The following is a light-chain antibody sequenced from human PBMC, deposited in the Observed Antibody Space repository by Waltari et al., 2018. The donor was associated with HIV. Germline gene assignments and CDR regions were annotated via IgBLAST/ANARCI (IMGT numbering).Light chain of an antibody. CDR2: EDH. CDR1: SAGIDSHY. Sequence: FMLTQPHSVSESPGTTVTISCGRSSAGIDSHYLHWFQHRPGRAPTTVIFEDHERPSGVPDRFSGSIDISSNSAFLTISGLETEDEADYYCQSYDADNHWVFGGVTKLTVL. V-gene: IGLV6-57*03. J-gene: IGLJ3*02. CDR3: QSYDADNHWV.